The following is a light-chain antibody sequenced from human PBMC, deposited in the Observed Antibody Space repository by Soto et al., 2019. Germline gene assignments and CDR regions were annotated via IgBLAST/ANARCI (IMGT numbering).Light chain of an antibody. CDR2: DAS. CDR3: QQYENLPT. Sequence: DIQMTQSPSSLSASVGYRVTITSRASQGISSWLAWYQQKPGRAPKLLIYDASNLEAGVPSRFRGSGSGTDFTFTISRLQPEDIATYYCQQYENLPTFGQGTRLEVK. J-gene: IGKJ5*01. CDR1: QGISSW. V-gene: IGKV1-33*01.